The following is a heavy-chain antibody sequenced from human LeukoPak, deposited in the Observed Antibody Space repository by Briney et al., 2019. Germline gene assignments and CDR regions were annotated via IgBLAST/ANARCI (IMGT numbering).Heavy chain of an antibody. D-gene: IGHD1-7*01. J-gene: IGHJ3*02. CDR1: GGSISSYY. CDR2: IYYSGST. Sequence: PSETLSLTYTVSGGSISSYYWSWIRQPPGKGLEWIGYIYYSGSTNYNPSLKSRVTISVDTSKNQFSLKLSSVTAADTAVYYCARDLPYNWNSHDAFDIWGQGTMVTVSS. V-gene: IGHV4-59*01. CDR3: ARDLPYNWNSHDAFDI.